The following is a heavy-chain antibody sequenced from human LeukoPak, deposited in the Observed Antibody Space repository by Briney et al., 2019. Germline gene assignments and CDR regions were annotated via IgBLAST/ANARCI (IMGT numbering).Heavy chain of an antibody. CDR3: AHSGAAGNFDY. V-gene: IGHV2-5*02. CDR2: IYWDDDK. CDR1: GFSLSTTGVG. D-gene: IGHD6-13*01. J-gene: IGHJ4*02. Sequence: SGPTLVKPTQTLTLTCTFSGFSLSTTGVGVGWIRQPPGKALGWLALIYWDDDKRYSPSLKSRLTITKDTSKNQVVLKMTNTDPVDTATYYCAHSGAAGNFDYWGQGTLVTVYS.